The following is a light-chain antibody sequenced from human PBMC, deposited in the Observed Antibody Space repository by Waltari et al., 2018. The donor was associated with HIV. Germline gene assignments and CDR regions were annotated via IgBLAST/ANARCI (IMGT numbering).Light chain of an antibody. CDR1: NVGSKD. V-gene: IGLV3-21*02. CDR2: DDS. CDR3: QVWDIISANVI. J-gene: IGLJ2*01. Sequence: SSVLTQPPSVSVAPGQTVSMTCEGNNVGSKDVHWYQQKPGQAPVLVVYDDSARPSGMPERCSGSKAGNTATLSISRVEVGDGADYYCQVWDIISANVIFGGGTKLTVL.